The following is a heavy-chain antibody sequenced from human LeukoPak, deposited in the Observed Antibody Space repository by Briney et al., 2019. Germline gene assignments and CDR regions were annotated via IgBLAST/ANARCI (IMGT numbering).Heavy chain of an antibody. D-gene: IGHD1-26*01. CDR1: GGSFSGYY. Sequence: SETLSLTCAVYGGSFSGYYWSWIRQPAGKGLEWIGRIYTSGSTNYNPSLKSRVTMSVDTSKNQFSLKLSSVTAADTAVYYCARDRRQEHDAFDIWGQGTMVTVSS. V-gene: IGHV4-4*07. J-gene: IGHJ3*02. CDR3: ARDRRQEHDAFDI. CDR2: IYTSGST.